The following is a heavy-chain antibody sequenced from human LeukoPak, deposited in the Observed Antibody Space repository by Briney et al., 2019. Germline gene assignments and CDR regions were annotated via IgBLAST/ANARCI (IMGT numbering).Heavy chain of an antibody. V-gene: IGHV1-2*02. D-gene: IGHD2-21*01. CDR2: LNPNSGGK. CDR1: GYSFTVNY. J-gene: IGHJ5*02. CDR3: TRADRIDGGPYLIGP. Sequence: ASVKVSCKTSGYSFTVNYMHWARQAPGQGLEWMGWLNPNSGGKSSAQKFQGRVTMTRDTSIPTVHMEVRRLRSGDTAVFFCTRADRIDGGPYLIGPWGQGTLVTVSS.